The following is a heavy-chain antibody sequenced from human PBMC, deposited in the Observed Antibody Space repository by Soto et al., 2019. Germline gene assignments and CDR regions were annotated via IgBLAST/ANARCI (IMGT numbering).Heavy chain of an antibody. CDR3: ARDVQVFVGGSYQLRDY. J-gene: IGHJ4*02. CDR1: GYTFTSYG. CDR2: ISAYNGNT. Sequence: ASVKVSCKASGYTFTSYGISWVRQAPGQGLEWMGWISAYNGNTNYAQKLQGRATMTTDTSTSTAYMELRSLRSDDTAVYYCARDVQVFVGGSYQLRDYWGQGTLVTASS. V-gene: IGHV1-18*01. D-gene: IGHD3-16*02.